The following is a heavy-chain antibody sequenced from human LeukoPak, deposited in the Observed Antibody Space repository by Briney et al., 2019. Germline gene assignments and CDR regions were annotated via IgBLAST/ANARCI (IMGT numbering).Heavy chain of an antibody. Sequence: SETLSLTCTVSGGSISSSSYYWGWIRQHPGKGLEWIGYIYYSGSTYYNPSLKSRVTISVDTSKNQFSLKLSSVTAADTAVYYCARVRDDFYGMDVWGQGTTVTVSS. CDR3: ARVRDDFYGMDV. CDR1: GGSISSSSYY. CDR2: IYYSGST. J-gene: IGHJ6*02. V-gene: IGHV4-31*03. D-gene: IGHD3-3*01.